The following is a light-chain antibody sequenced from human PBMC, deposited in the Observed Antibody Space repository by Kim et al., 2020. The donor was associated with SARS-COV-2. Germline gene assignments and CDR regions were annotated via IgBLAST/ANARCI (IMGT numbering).Light chain of an antibody. Sequence: QSVLTQPPSASGTPGQRVTISCSGSRSDIGSYDVNWYQKLPGTAPKLLIHSNNQRPSGVPDRFSGSKSGTSASLAISGLQSEDEADYYCAAWDDSLSSAVFGGGTQLTVL. J-gene: IGLJ3*02. CDR3: AAWDDSLSSAV. CDR2: SNN. CDR1: RSDIGSYD. V-gene: IGLV1-44*01.